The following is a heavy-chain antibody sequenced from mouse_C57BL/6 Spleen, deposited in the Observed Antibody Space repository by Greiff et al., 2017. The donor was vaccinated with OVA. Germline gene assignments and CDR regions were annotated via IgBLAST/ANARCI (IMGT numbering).Heavy chain of an antibody. CDR2: IDPEDGDT. V-gene: IGHV14-1*01. CDR3: TPYSNYGAMDY. D-gene: IGHD2-5*01. CDR1: GFNIKDYY. J-gene: IGHJ4*01. Sequence: VQLQQSGAELMKPGASVKLSCTASGFNIKDYYMHWVKQRPEQGLEWIGRIDPEDGDTEYAPKFQGKATMTADTSSNTAYLQLSSLTSEDTAVYYCTPYSNYGAMDYWGQGTSVTVSS.